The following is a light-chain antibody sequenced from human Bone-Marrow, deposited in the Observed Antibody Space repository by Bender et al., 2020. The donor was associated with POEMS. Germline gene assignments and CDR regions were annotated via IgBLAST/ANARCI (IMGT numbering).Light chain of an antibody. V-gene: IGLV1-44*01. CDR2: SNN. Sequence: QSVLTQPPSASGTPGQSATISCSGTSSNFGNNAANWYQHVPGTAPKLLIYSNNQRPSGVPDRFSASTSGTSASLAISGLRSDDEADYYCSSWDDSLTGWVFGGGAKLSVL. J-gene: IGLJ3*02. CDR3: SSWDDSLTGWV. CDR1: SSNFGNNA.